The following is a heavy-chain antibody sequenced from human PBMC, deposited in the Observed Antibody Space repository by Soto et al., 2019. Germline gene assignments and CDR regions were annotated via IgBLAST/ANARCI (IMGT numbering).Heavy chain of an antibody. CDR1: GFTFSSYA. J-gene: IGHJ5*02. CDR2: ISGSGGST. V-gene: IGHV3-23*01. D-gene: IGHD6-19*01. CDR3: AKLVAGRRLVRHNWFDP. Sequence: GSLRLSCEASGFTFSSYAMSWVRQAPGKGLEWVSAISGSGGSTYYADSVKGRFTISRDNSKNTLYLQMNSLRAEDTAVYYCAKLVAGRRLVRHNWFDPWGQGTLVTVSS.